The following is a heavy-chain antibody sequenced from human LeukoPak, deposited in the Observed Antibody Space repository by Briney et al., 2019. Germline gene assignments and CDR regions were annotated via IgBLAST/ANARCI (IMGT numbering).Heavy chain of an antibody. CDR1: GGSFSGYY. J-gene: IGHJ4*02. D-gene: IGHD1-1*01. CDR2: INHSGST. V-gene: IGHV4-34*01. CDR3: ARANWNPDYFDY. Sequence: SEALSLTCAVYGGSFSGYYWSWIRQPPGKGLEWIGEINHSGSTNYNPSLKSRVTISVDTSKNQFSLKLSSVTAADTAVYYCARANWNPDYFDYWGQGTLVTVSS.